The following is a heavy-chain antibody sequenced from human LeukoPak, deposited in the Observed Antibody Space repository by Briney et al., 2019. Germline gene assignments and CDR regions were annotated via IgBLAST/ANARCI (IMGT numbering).Heavy chain of an antibody. CDR1: GFTFSSYS. V-gene: IGHV3-21*04. Sequence: GGSLRLSCAASGFTFSSYSMNWVRQAPGKGLEWVSSISSSSSYIYYADSVKGRFTISRDNAKNSLYLQMNSLRAEDTAVYYCAKADYYDSSGYPDAFDIWGQGTMVTVSS. CDR3: AKADYYDSSGYPDAFDI. J-gene: IGHJ3*02. CDR2: ISSSSSYI. D-gene: IGHD3-22*01.